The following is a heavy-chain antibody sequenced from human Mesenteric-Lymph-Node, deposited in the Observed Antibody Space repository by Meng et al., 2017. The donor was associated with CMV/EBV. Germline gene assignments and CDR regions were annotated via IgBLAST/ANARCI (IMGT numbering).Heavy chain of an antibody. CDR2: INEDGSVK. CDR1: GFTFSNYW. D-gene: IGHD3-22*01. V-gene: IGHV3-7*01. J-gene: IGHJ3*02. Sequence: GGPLRLSCAASGFTFSNYWMIWVRQAPGKGLEWVANINEDGSVKYYVESVKGRFTISRDNAKNSLYLQMNSLRAEDTAVYYCARDTNYRDSSGYYYDVFDIWGQGTMVTVSS. CDR3: ARDTNYRDSSGYYYDVFDI.